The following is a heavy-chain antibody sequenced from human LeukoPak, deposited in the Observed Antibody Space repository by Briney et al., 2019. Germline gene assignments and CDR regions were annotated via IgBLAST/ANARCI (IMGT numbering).Heavy chain of an antibody. CDR3: ARGTHSSGWHGGFAY. D-gene: IGHD6-19*01. J-gene: IGHJ4*02. CDR1: GFTFSSYW. CDR2: INSDGSST. V-gene: IGHV3-74*01. Sequence: GGSLRLSCVASGFTFSSYWMHWVRQAPGQGLVWVSRINSDGSSTSYADSVRGRFTISRDNAKNMLYLQMIGLRAEDTAVYYRARGTHSSGWHGGFAYGGQGTLVTVSA.